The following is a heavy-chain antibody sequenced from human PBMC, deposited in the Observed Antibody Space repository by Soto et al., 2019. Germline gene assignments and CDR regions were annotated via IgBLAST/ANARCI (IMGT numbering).Heavy chain of an antibody. Sequence: SETLSLTCTVSGGSISSGGYYWSWIRQHPGKGLEWIGYIYYSGSTYYNPSLKSRVTISVDTSKNQFSLKLSSVTAADTAVYYCVRDGTKTLRDWFDPWGQGISVTVS. CDR3: VRDGTKTLRDWFDP. CDR1: GGSISSGGYY. D-gene: IGHD1-1*01. V-gene: IGHV4-31*03. CDR2: IYYSGST. J-gene: IGHJ5*02.